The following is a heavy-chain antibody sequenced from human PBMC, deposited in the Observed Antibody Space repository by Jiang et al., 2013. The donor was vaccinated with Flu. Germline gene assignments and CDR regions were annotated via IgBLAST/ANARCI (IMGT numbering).Heavy chain of an antibody. J-gene: IGHJ5*02. CDR1: GGSISSYY. V-gene: IGHV4-59*13. CDR2: IYYSGST. Sequence: GGSISSYYWSWIRQPPGKGLEWIGYIYYSGSTNXNPSLKSRVTISVDTSKNQXSLKLSSVTAADTAVYYCARDVNGNNWFDPWGQGSLVTVSS. D-gene: IGHD3-16*02. CDR3: ARDVNGNNWFDP.